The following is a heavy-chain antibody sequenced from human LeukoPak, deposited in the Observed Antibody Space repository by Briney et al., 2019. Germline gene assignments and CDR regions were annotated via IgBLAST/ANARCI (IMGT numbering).Heavy chain of an antibody. CDR1: GGSISSYY. J-gene: IGHJ6*03. Sequence: PSETLSLTCTVSGGSISSYYWSWIRQPPGKGLEWIGYIYYSGSTNYNPSLKSRVTISVDTSKNQFSLKLSSVTAADTAVYYCARQLSQYSDYYTDVWGKGTTVTVSS. V-gene: IGHV4-59*08. CDR2: IYYSGST. CDR3: ARQLSQYSDYYTDV.